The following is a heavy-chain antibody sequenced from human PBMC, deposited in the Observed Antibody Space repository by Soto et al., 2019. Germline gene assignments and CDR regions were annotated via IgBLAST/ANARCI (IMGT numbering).Heavy chain of an antibody. Sequence: SETLSLTCAVSSGSISSNWWSWVRQPPGRGLEYIGEIYHSGSTHYNPSLQSRVTISVDQSRTYFSLDLSSVTAADTAVYYCSSQTYSYAWHHWGQGIQVTVSS. CDR1: SGSISSNW. J-gene: IGHJ5*02. V-gene: IGHV4-4*02. CDR3: SSQTYSYAWHH. CDR2: IYHSGST. D-gene: IGHD5-18*01.